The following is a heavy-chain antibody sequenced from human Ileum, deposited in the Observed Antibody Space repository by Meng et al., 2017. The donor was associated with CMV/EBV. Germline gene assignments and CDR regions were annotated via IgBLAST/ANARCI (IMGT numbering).Heavy chain of an antibody. J-gene: IGHJ6*02. Sequence: GGSLRLSCAASEFPFSSYGMHWVRQAPGKGLVWVSVINSDGTSTTYADSVKGRSTISRDNAKNTLYLQMSSLRAEDTAVYYCVRDTPGDGMDVWGHGTTVTVSS. CDR2: INSDGTST. CDR1: EFPFSSYG. D-gene: IGHD2-2*01. CDR3: VRDTPGDGMDV. V-gene: IGHV3-74*01.